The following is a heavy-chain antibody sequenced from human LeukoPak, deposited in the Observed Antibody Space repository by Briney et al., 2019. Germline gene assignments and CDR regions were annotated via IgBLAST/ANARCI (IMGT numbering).Heavy chain of an antibody. V-gene: IGHV1-18*04. J-gene: IGHJ4*02. CDR2: ISPYHGNT. D-gene: IGHD3-10*01. Sequence: ASVKVSCKASGYTFTSYYIRWVRQAPGQGLEWMGWISPYHGNTNYAQKFQGRVTMTTDTSTSTAYRELRSLRSDDTAVYYCARVWFGQLLSHSNFVYWGERTLVTVSS. CDR3: ARVWFGQLLSHSNFVY. CDR1: GYTFTSYY.